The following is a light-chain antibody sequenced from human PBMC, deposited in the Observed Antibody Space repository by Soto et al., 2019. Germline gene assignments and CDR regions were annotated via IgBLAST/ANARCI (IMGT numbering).Light chain of an antibody. Sequence: AIQMTQSPSSLSASVGDRVTITCRASQGIRNDLGWYQQKQGTAPKLLIYAASNLQSGVPSRFSASGSGTDFTLTIITLQPKDFATYYCLQDYRYPRTFGQGTKLEMK. CDR2: AAS. CDR1: QGIRND. J-gene: IGKJ2*01. CDR3: LQDYRYPRT. V-gene: IGKV1-6*01.